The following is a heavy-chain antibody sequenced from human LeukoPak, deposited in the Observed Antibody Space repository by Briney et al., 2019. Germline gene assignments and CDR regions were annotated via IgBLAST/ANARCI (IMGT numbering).Heavy chain of an antibody. J-gene: IGHJ6*03. D-gene: IGHD3-10*01. Sequence: ASVKVSCKASGYTFTSYGISWVRQAPGQGLEWMGWISAYNGNANYAQKLQGRVTMTTDTSTSTAYMELRSLRSDDTAVYYCARRNHYYGSGSYYKWGFYYYYMDVWGKGTTVTISS. CDR2: ISAYNGNA. V-gene: IGHV1-18*01. CDR1: GYTFTSYG. CDR3: ARRNHYYGSGSYYKWGFYYYYMDV.